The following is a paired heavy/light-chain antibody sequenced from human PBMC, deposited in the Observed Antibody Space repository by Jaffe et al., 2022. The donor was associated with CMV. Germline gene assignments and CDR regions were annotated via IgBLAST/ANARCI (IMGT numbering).Light chain of an antibody. J-gene: IGKJ1*01. CDR2: KAS. V-gene: IGKV1-5*03. CDR1: QSISIW. CDR3: QQYNSDST. Sequence: DIQVTQSPSTLSASVGDRVTITCRASQSISIWLAWYQLKPGKAPKLLIYKASSLESGVPSRFSGSGSGTEFTLTISSLKPDDFATYYCQQYNSDSTFGQGTKVEIK.
Heavy chain of an antibody. D-gene: IGHD3-3*01. J-gene: IGHJ3*02. Sequence: QVQLVQSGAEVKKPGASIKVSCKTSGYTFTDYYIHWVRQAPGQGLEWMGWIIPNSDDTKYAQKFQGRVTMTRDTSISTVYMELSRLRSDDTAVYYCARGPRYEIFGGAFHIWGQGTMVTVSS. V-gene: IGHV1-2*02. CDR3: ARGPRYEIFGGAFHI. CDR2: IIPNSDDT. CDR1: GYTFTDYY.